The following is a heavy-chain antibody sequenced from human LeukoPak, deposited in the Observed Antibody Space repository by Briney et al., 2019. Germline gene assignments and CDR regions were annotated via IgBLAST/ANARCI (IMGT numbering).Heavy chain of an antibody. CDR1: GGSISSYY. J-gene: IGHJ5*02. CDR2: IYSSGST. V-gene: IGHV4-4*07. D-gene: IGHD5-12*01. CDR3: ARDRGSGYYWFDP. Sequence: SETLSLTCTVSGGSISSYYWSWIRQPAGKGLEWIGRIYSSGSTDYDPSLKSRVTMSVDTSKNQFTLMLTSVTAADTAVYYCARDRGSGYYWFDPWGQGTLVTVSS.